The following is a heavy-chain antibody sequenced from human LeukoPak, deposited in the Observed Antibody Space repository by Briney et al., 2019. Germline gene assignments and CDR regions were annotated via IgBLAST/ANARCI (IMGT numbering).Heavy chain of an antibody. CDR3: ARQGDHDDILTGYYNQYNWFDP. Sequence: GGSLRLSCAASGFTVSSNYMSWVRQAPGKGLEWVSVIYSGGSTYYADSVKGRFTISRDNSKNTLYLQMNSLRAEDTAVYYCARQGDHDDILTGYYNQYNWFDPWGQGTLVTVSS. V-gene: IGHV3-53*05. CDR1: GFTVSSNY. J-gene: IGHJ5*02. D-gene: IGHD3-9*01. CDR2: IYSGGST.